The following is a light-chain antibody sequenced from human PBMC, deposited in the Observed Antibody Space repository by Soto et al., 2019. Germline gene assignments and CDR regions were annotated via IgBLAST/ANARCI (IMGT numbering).Light chain of an antibody. V-gene: IGKV1-9*01. J-gene: IGKJ4*01. CDR1: QGISSY. CDR3: QHLNTFPPT. Sequence: DIQLTQSPSFLSASVGDRVTITCRASQGISSYLAWYQQKPEKAPKLLIFAASSLQTGVPSRFSGSGSGTEFTLTISSLQPEDFATYYCQHLNTFPPTFGGGTKVEIK. CDR2: AAS.